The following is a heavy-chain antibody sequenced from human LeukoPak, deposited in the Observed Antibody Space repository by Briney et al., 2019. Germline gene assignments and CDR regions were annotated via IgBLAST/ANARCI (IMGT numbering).Heavy chain of an antibody. CDR1: GGSITDHY. CDR2: IHSTGNT. Sequence: KASETLSLTCTVSGGSITDHYWSWIRQPPGKGLELTGHIHSTGNTFYKPSLKSRITISLDTSRNQFSLRLSSVTAADTAVYYCARFSSGCSTASCYLGYWGQGTLVTVSS. CDR3: ARFSSGCSTASCYLGY. V-gene: IGHV4-59*11. J-gene: IGHJ4*02. D-gene: IGHD2-2*01.